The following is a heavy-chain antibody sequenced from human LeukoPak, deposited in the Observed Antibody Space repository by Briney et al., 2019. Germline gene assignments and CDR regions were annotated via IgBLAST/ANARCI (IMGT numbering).Heavy chain of an antibody. D-gene: IGHD2-15*01. CDR3: ASPRDMCLSH. V-gene: IGHV1-2*02. CDR1: GYKFSDYY. CDR2: INPKSGGT. J-gene: IGHJ2*01. Sequence: ASVKVSCKASGYKFSDYYLHWVRQAPGQGLEWMGWINPKSGGTKYAQKFQGRVTMTRDTSISTAYMELSSLRSEDTAVYYCASPRDMCLSHWGRGTLVTVSS.